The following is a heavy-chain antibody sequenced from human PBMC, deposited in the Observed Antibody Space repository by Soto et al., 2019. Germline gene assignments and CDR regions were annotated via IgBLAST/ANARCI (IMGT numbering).Heavy chain of an antibody. D-gene: IGHD2-21*02. V-gene: IGHV3-30*18. J-gene: IGHJ4*02. CDR1: GLNFSSYG. CDR3: AKDRDPYCGGDCYLFDY. Sequence: GVSMRLSSAASGLNFSSYGMHWVRQATGKGLEWVAVISYDGSNKYYADSVKGRFTISRDNSKNTLYLQMNSLRAEDTAVYYCAKDRDPYCGGDCYLFDYWGQGTLVTVSS. CDR2: ISYDGSNK.